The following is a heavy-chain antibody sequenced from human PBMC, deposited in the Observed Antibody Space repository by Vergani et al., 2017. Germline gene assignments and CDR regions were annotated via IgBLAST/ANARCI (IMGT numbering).Heavy chain of an antibody. D-gene: IGHD2-2*01. CDR2: INPNSGGT. V-gene: IGHV1-2*02. Sequence: QVQLVQSGAEVKKPGASVKVSCKASGYTFTDYFMHWVRQAPGQGLEWIGWINPNSGGTNYAQKFQGRVTMTRDTSISTAYRELSNLRSDDTAVYYCARVGTSSNRDYFDYWGQGTLVTVSS. J-gene: IGHJ4*02. CDR3: ARVGTSSNRDYFDY. CDR1: GYTFTDYF.